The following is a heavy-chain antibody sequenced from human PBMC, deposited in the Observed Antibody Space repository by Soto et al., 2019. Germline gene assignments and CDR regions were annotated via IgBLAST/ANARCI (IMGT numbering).Heavy chain of an antibody. CDR2: IFHRGSA. CDR3: ARAFYVVLTGEYVRHFDL. Sequence: SETLSLTCSASGGSMNSGDYYWSWVRQSPGKDLQWLGYIFHRGSAYYNPSLKSRLTMSIDTSKNQFSLRLTSVTAADTARYFCARAFYVVLTGEYVRHFDLWGPGALVTVSS. D-gene: IGHD3-9*01. J-gene: IGHJ4*02. CDR1: GGSMNSGDYY. V-gene: IGHV4-30-4*01.